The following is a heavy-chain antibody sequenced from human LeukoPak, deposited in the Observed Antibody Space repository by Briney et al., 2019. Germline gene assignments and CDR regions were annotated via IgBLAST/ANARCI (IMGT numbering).Heavy chain of an antibody. Sequence: GGSLRLSCAASGFTVSSNYMSWVRQAPGKGLEWVSVIYSDGKTYYADSVKGRFTISRDTSKNTLYLQMNSLRAEDTAVYYCARDSSGYTYGFLFGYWGQGPLVTVSS. CDR2: IYSDGKT. V-gene: IGHV3-53*01. J-gene: IGHJ4*02. D-gene: IGHD5-18*01. CDR1: GFTVSSNY. CDR3: ARDSSGYTYGFLFGY.